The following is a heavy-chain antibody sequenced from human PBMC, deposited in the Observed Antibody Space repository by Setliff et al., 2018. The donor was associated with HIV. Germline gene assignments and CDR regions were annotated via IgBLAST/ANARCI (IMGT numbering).Heavy chain of an antibody. J-gene: IGHJ4*02. CDR1: GFTFSNYG. CDR2: VTGTGGNT. CDR3: AKKYYSGSGNYLYQFDY. V-gene: IGHV3-23*01. D-gene: IGHD3-10*01. Sequence: GSLRLSCAASGFTFSNYGMTWVRQAPGKGLEWVSTVTGTGGNTYYADSVKGRFTISRDNSKNTLYLQMNSLRAEDTAVYFCAKKYYSGSGNYLYQFDYWGQGTLVTV.